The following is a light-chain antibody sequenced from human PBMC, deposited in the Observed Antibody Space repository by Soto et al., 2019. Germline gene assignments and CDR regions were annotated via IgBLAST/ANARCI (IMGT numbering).Light chain of an antibody. CDR3: QQYYSYPLT. CDR2: AAS. Sequence: IQMTQSPSSLSASTGDRVTITCRASQGISSYLAWYQQKPGKAPKLLIYAASTLQSGVPSRFSGSGSGTDFTLTISCLQSEDFATYYCQQYYSYPLTFGGGTKVDIK. CDR1: QGISSY. V-gene: IGKV1-8*01. J-gene: IGKJ4*01.